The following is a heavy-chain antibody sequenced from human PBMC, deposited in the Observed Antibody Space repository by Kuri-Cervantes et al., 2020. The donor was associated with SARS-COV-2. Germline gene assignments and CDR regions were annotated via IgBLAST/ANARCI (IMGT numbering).Heavy chain of an antibody. CDR2: ISSYNGKT. D-gene: IGHD2-2*01. V-gene: IGHV1-18*04. CDR1: CYTFSSYG. J-gene: IGHJ4*02. Sequence: ASVKVSCKASCYTFSSYGISWVRQAPGQGLEWMGWISSYNGKTCYAPRFQDRITMTTDTSTSTVYMEVRSLTSEDTAVYYCAREVGYCSSTSCYPFDYWGQGTLVTVSS. CDR3: AREVGYCSSTSCYPFDY.